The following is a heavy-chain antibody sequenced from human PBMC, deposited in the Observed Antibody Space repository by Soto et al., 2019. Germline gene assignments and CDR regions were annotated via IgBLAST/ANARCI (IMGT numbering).Heavy chain of an antibody. J-gene: IGHJ2*01. CDR3: TRGPQALRDFDL. Sequence: QVQLQESGPGLVKPSQTLSLTCTVSGGSIRIGGYYWSWIRHHPEKGLEWLGHIYYTGTTYYNPSLRSRMNVSMDTPKNQFSLDLTSVTAADTAVYYCTRGPQALRDFDLWGRGTLVNVSS. CDR2: IYYTGTT. V-gene: IGHV4-31*03. CDR1: GGSIRIGGYY.